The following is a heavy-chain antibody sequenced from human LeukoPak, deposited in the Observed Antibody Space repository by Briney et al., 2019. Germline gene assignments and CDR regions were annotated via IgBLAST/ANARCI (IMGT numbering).Heavy chain of an antibody. V-gene: IGHV3-48*03. D-gene: IGHD3-10*01. J-gene: IGHJ4*02. Sequence: GGSLRPSCAASGFTFSSYEMNWVRQAPGKGLEWVSYINSNGRTIYYADSVRGRFTISRDNAKNSLFLQMNSLRAEDTAVYYCLCLWFGKGVYWGRGTLVTVSS. CDR2: INSNGRTI. CDR1: GFTFSSYE. CDR3: LCLWFGKGVY.